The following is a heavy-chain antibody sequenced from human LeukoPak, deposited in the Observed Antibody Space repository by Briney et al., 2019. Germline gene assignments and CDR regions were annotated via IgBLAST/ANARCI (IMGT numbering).Heavy chain of an antibody. V-gene: IGHV4-34*01. CDR1: GGSFSGYY. J-gene: IGHJ4*02. CDR3: ARGSPMVGGVGFDY. D-gene: IGHD2-8*01. CDR2: INHSGST. Sequence: SETLSLTCAVYGGSFSGYYWSWIRQPPRKGLEWIGEINHSGSTNYNPSLKSRVTISVDTSKNRFSLKLSSVTAADTAVYYCARGSPMVGGVGFDYWGQGTLVTVSS.